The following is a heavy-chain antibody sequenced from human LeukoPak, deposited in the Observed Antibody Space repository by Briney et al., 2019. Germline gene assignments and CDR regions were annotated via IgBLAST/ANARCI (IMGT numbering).Heavy chain of an antibody. CDR2: INPNSGGT. CDR3: ASLKNYYDSSGYLVTDAFDI. Sequence: ASVKVSCKASAYTFTDYYMHWVRQAPGQGLEWMGRINPNSGGTNYAQKFQGRVTMTRDKSISTTYMELSRLRSDDTAVYYCASLKNYYDSSGYLVTDAFDIRGQGTMVTVSS. J-gene: IGHJ3*02. D-gene: IGHD3-22*01. V-gene: IGHV1-2*06. CDR1: AYTFTDYY.